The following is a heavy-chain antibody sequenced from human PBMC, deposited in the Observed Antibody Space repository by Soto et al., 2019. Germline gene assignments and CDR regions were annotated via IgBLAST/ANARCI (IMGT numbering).Heavy chain of an antibody. CDR3: ARDNGNYGSGSFAH. D-gene: IGHD3-10*01. Sequence: EVQLLESGGGLVQPGGSLRRSCAASGFTFSSYALSWFRQAPGKGLEWVSALSGTGDSADYANSVKGRFTISRDDSKTTLYLVMSSLRVEDTAIYYCARDNGNYGSGSFAHCGQGTLVTVSS. J-gene: IGHJ4*02. V-gene: IGHV3-23*01. CDR2: LSGTGDSA. CDR1: GFTFSSYA.